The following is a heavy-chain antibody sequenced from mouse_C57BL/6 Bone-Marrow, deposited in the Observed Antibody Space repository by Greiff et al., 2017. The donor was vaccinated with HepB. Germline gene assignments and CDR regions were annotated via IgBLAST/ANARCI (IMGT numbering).Heavy chain of an antibody. Sequence: VQLQQSGAELVKPGASVKISCKASGYTFTDYYINWVKQRPGQGLEWIGKIGPGSGSTYYNEKFKSKATLPAAKSSSTAYMQLSSLTSEDSAVYYCARGTEARYFDDWGQGTTLTVSS. CDR1: GYTFTDYY. V-gene: IGHV1-77*01. CDR2: IGPGSGST. J-gene: IGHJ2*01. CDR3: ARGTEARYFDD. D-gene: IGHD3-3*01.